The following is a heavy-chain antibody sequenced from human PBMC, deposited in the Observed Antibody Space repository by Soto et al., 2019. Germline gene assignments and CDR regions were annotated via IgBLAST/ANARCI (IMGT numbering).Heavy chain of an antibody. CDR2: ISYDGSNK. CDR3: ARYYYYYGMDV. Sequence: GGSPRLSCAASGLPFSSYGMHWVRQAPGKGLEWVAVISYDGSNKYYADSVKGRFTISRDNSKNTLYLQMNSLRAEDTAVYYCARYYYYYGMDVWGQGTTVTVSS. V-gene: IGHV3-30*03. CDR1: GLPFSSYG. J-gene: IGHJ6*02.